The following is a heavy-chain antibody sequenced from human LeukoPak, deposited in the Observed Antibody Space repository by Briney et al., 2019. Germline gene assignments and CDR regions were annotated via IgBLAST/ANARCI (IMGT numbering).Heavy chain of an antibody. V-gene: IGHV4-30-4*01. J-gene: IGHJ5*02. CDR2: INYSGRG. CDR1: GGSISSGDYF. CDR3: ARIPEHRGVYGWFDP. D-gene: IGHD3-10*01. Sequence: SETLSLTCTVSGGSISSGDYFWTWFRQPPGKVLEWIAYINYSGRGNYNPSLKSRVTLSVDASKNQFSLILSSVSAADTAVYYCARIPEHRGVYGWFDPWGQGILVTVSS.